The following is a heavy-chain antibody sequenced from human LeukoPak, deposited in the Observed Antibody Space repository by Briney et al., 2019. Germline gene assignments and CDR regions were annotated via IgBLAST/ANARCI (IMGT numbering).Heavy chain of an antibody. CDR2: INPNSGGT. J-gene: IGHJ4*02. V-gene: IGHV1-2*02. CDR1: GYTFTGYY. D-gene: IGHD2-15*01. Sequence: AASVKVSCKASGYTFTGYYMHWVRQAPGQGLEWMGWINPNSGGTNYAQKFQGRVTMTRDTSISTAYMELSRLRSDDTAVYYCARGYCSGGSCYYGLYYFDYWGQGTLVTVSS. CDR3: ARGYCSGGSCYYGLYYFDY.